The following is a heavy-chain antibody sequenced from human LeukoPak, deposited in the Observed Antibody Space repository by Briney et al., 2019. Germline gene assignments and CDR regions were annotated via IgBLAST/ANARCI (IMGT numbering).Heavy chain of an antibody. D-gene: IGHD6-13*01. CDR3: AKDLETESWYRGFDS. CDR2: ITWDGSAT. V-gene: IGHV3-43*01. Sequence: PGRSLRLSCAASGFTFGDYTMNWVRQTPGKGLEWVSLITWDGSATTYADSVKGRFTISRDNSKNSLFLQMNSLRTEDTALYYCAKDLETESWYRGFDSWGQGTLVTVSS. J-gene: IGHJ4*02. CDR1: GFTFGDYT.